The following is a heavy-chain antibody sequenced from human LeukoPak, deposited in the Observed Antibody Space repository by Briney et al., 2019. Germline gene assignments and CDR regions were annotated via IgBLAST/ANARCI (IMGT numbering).Heavy chain of an antibody. V-gene: IGHV3-11*01. CDR1: GFTFSDYY. D-gene: IGHD6-6*01. CDR3: ARDASYSSSSSAALGY. J-gene: IGHJ1*01. Sequence: GGSLRLSCAASGFTFSDYYMSWIRQAPGKGLEWVSYISSSGSTIYYADSVKGRFTISRDNAKNSLYLQMNSLRAKDTAVYYCARDASYSSSSSAALGYWGQGTLVTVSS. CDR2: ISSSGSTI.